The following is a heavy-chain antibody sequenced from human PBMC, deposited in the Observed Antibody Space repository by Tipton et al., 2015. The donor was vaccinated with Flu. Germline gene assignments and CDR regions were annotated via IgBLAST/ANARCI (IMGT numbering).Heavy chain of an antibody. D-gene: IGHD3-10*01. CDR3: ARVQGPRASPHKLRTKEKFGELSGYFDY. CDR2: IYYSGST. J-gene: IGHJ4*02. V-gene: IGHV4-39*07. Sequence: TLSLTCTVSGGSISSSSYYWGWIRQPPGKGLEWIGSIYYSGSTYYNPSLKSRVTISVDTSKNQFSLKLSSVTAADTAVYYCARVQGPRASPHKLRTKEKFGELSGYFDYWGQGTLVTVSS. CDR1: GGSISSSSYY.